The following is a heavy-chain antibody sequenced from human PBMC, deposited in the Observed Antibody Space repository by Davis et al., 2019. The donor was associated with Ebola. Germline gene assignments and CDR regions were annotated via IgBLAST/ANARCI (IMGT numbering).Heavy chain of an antibody. CDR2: ISYDGSNK. D-gene: IGHD4-17*01. V-gene: IGHV3-30-3*01. CDR1: GFTFSSYA. CDR3: ARDGGRHYGENVQPLLGY. Sequence: PGGSLRLSCAASGFTFSSYAMHWVRQAPGKGLEWVAVISYDGSNKYYADSVKGRFTISRDNSKNTLYLQMNSLRAEDTAVYYCARDGGRHYGENVQPLLGYWGQGTLVTVSS. J-gene: IGHJ4*02.